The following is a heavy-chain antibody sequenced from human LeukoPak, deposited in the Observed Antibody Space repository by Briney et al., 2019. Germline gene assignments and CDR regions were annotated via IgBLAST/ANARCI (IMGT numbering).Heavy chain of an antibody. CDR2: INPNSGGT. D-gene: IGHD1-26*01. J-gene: IGHJ4*02. CDR3: ARGSIVGATFDYFDY. V-gene: IGHV1-2*02. Sequence: EASVKVSCKASGYTFTGYYMHWVRQAPGQGLEWMGWINPNSGGTNYAQKFQGRVTMTRDKSIRTAYMELSRLTSDDTAVYYCARGSIVGATFDYFDYWGQGTLVTVSS. CDR1: GYTFTGYY.